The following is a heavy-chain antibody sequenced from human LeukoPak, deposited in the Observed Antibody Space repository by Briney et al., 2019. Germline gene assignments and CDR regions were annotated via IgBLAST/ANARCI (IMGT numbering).Heavy chain of an antibody. CDR3: ASTGYSSSWYPYSSGWYEGYYYYGMDV. CDR1: GGSISSSSYY. Sequence: SETLSLTCTVSGGSISSSSYYWGWIRQPPGKGLEWIGSIYYSGSTYYNPSLKSRVTISVDTSKNQFSLKLSSVTAADTAVYYCASTGYSSSWYPYSSGWYEGYYYYGMDVWGQGTTVTVSS. CDR2: IYYSGST. D-gene: IGHD6-13*01. J-gene: IGHJ6*02. V-gene: IGHV4-39*01.